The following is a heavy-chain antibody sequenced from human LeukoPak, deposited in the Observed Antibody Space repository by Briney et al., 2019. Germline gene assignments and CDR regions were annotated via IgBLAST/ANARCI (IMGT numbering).Heavy chain of an antibody. CDR2: IYHSGST. Sequence: KPSETLSLTCAVSGGSISSSNWWSWVRPPPGKGLEWIGEIYHSGSTNYNPSLKSRVTISVDTSKNQFSLKLSSVTAADTAVYYCARGSLGYCGGGSCASYCSYYMDVGGKGTTVTVSS. CDR3: ARGSLGYCGGGSCASYCSYYMDV. D-gene: IGHD2-15*01. CDR1: GGSISSSNW. V-gene: IGHV4-4*02. J-gene: IGHJ6*03.